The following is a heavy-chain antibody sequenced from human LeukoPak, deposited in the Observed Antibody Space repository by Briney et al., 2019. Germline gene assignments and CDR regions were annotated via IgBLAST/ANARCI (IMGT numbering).Heavy chain of an antibody. CDR2: ISSSSSYI. J-gene: IGHJ3*02. V-gene: IGHV3-21*01. D-gene: IGHD5-18*01. Sequence: GGSLRLSCAVSGFTFSSYSMSWVRQAPGKGLEWVSSISSSSSYIYYADSVKGRFTISRDNAKNSLYLQMNSLRAEDTAVYYCARDRGGYSYDDAFDIWGQGTMVTVSS. CDR3: ARDRGGYSYDDAFDI. CDR1: GFTFSSYS.